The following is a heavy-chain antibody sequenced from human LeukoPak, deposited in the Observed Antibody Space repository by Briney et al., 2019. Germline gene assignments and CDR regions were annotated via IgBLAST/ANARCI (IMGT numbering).Heavy chain of an antibody. CDR2: MSTSGNT. J-gene: IGHJ4*02. Sequence: SETLSLTCTVSGGSISTYYWSWIRQPAGKGLEWIGRMSTSGNTNYNPSLKSRVTMSLDTSKNQFSLKLNSVTAADTAVYYCARVSRGWNYVDYWGQGTLVTVS. D-gene: IGHD1-7*01. CDR1: GGSISTYY. V-gene: IGHV4-4*07. CDR3: ARVSRGWNYVDY.